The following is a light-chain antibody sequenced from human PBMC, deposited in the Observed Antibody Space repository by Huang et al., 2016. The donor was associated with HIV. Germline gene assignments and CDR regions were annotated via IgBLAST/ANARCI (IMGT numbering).Light chain of an antibody. V-gene: IGKV3-15*01. CDR3: QHYDNWAPAT. J-gene: IGKJ1*01. Sequence: EIVMTQSPVTLSVSPGESATLSCRASQNVSTNLAWYQHKPGRAPRLLIYGASTRANSGPDRFSARGSGTEFTLTVGGLRSDDFAVYYCQHYDNWAPATFGQGTKLEFK. CDR1: QNVSTN. CDR2: GAS.